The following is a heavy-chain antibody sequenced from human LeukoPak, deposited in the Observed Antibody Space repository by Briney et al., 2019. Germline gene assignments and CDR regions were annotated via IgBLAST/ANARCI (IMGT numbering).Heavy chain of an antibody. Sequence: EVSVKVSCKASGYTFTSYGISWVRQAPGQGLEWMGWISAYNGNTNYAQKLQGRVTMTTDTSTSTAYMELRSLRSDDTAVYYCARDAPRSGSIARFDYWGQGTLVTVSS. V-gene: IGHV1-18*01. J-gene: IGHJ4*02. CDR3: ARDAPRSGSIARFDY. CDR1: GYTFTSYG. D-gene: IGHD3-3*01. CDR2: ISAYNGNT.